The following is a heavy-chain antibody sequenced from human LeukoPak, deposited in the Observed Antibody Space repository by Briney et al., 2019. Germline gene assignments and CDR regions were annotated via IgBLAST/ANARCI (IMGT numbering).Heavy chain of an antibody. D-gene: IGHD2-2*01. CDR3: ARRYCSTTSCYFDY. CDR1: GGSFSGYY. Sequence: SETLSLTCAVYGGSFSGYYWGWIRQPPGKGLEWIGNIYHSGSTYYNPSLKSRVTISVDTSKNQFSLKLSSVTAADTAVYYCARRYCSTTSCYFDYWGQGTLVTVSS. V-gene: IGHV4-34*01. J-gene: IGHJ4*02. CDR2: IYHSGST.